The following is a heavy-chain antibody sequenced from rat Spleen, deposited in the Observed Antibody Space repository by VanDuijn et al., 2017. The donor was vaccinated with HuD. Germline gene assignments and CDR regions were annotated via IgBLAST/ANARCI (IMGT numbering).Heavy chain of an antibody. D-gene: IGHD3-6*01. CDR2: ISSGGST. Sequence: QVQLKESGPGLVQPSQTLSLTCTVSGFSLTSYTVSWVRQPPGKGLEWIAAISSGGSTYYNSVLKSRLSISRDTSKSQVFLKMNSLQTDDTAIYFCTRSNWDLPYWNFDFWGPGTMVTVSS. CDR1: GFSLTSYT. J-gene: IGHJ1*01. V-gene: IGHV2-6*01. CDR3: TRSNWDLPYWNFDF.